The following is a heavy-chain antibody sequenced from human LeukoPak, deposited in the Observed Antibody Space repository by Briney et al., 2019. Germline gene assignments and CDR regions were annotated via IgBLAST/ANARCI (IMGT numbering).Heavy chain of an antibody. CDR2: IYYSGTT. V-gene: IGHV4-59*02. Sequence: SETLSLTCTVSGGSVSPYYWSWIRQPPGKGLEWIGFIYYSGTTNYSPSLKSRVTISVDTSKNQFSLKLTSVTAADTAVYYCARGLGGSWYYFDYWGQGALVTVSS. CDR3: ARGLGGSWYYFDY. D-gene: IGHD6-13*01. CDR1: GGSVSPYY. J-gene: IGHJ4*02.